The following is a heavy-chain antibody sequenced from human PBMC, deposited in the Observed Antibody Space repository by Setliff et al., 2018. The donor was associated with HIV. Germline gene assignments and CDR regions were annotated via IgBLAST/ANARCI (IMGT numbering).Heavy chain of an antibody. CDR2: TWFDGDIK. CDR3: ARDRMPHSTLWGCDS. D-gene: IGHD2-21*01. V-gene: IGHV3-33*08. CDR1: GFTFNTYD. Sequence: GGSLRLSCTVSGFTFNTYDMHWVRQAPGRGLEWVAVTWFDGDIKYYADSVKGLFTISRDNSNSTLYLQMNSLRVEDTAVYYCARDRMPHSTLWGCDSWGQGTLVTVSS. J-gene: IGHJ4*02.